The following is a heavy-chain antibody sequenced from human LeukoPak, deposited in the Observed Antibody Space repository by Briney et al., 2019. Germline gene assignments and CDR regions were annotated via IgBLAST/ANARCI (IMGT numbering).Heavy chain of an antibody. CDR2: VHHSGRT. J-gene: IGHJ4*02. CDR3: ARYYDILTGEPTYFDY. D-gene: IGHD3-9*01. CDR1: GYSISSGYY. Sequence: SETLSLTCTVSGYSISSGYYWGWIRQPPGKGLEWIGSVHHSGRTYYNPSLKSRVTISVDTSKNQFSLKLNSVTAADTAVYYCARYYDILTGEPTYFDYWGQGTLVTVSS. V-gene: IGHV4-38-2*02.